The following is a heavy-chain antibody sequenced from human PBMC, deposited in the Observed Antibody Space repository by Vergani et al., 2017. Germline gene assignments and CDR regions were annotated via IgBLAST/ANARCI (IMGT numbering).Heavy chain of an antibody. CDR1: GYTFTRYD. CDR2: MNPNSGNT. Sequence: QVQLVQSGAEVKKPGASVKVSCKASGYTFTRYDINWVRQATGQGLEWMGWMNPNSGNTGYAQKFQGRATMTRNTSIRTAYMELSNLRSEDTAVYYCARGIHCGGDCYSNDSFDIWGQGTMVTVSS. D-gene: IGHD2-21*02. V-gene: IGHV1-8*01. J-gene: IGHJ3*02. CDR3: ARGIHCGGDCYSNDSFDI.